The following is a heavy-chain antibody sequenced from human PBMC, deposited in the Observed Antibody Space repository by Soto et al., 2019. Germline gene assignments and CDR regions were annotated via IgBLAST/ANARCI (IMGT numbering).Heavy chain of an antibody. V-gene: IGHV3-23*01. J-gene: IGHJ4*02. D-gene: IGHD6-6*01. Sequence: LRLSCAAPGFTFSSYAMSWVRQAPGKGLEWVSGIGGSGDYTYYADSVKGRFTISRDNSKNTLYLQMNNLRAEDTAVYYCAKGPSLRYFDYWGQGTLVTVSS. CDR3: AKGPSLRYFDY. CDR1: GFTFSSYA. CDR2: IGGSGDYT.